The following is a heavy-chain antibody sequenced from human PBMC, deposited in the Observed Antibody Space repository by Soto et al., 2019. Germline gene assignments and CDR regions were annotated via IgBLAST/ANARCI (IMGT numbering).Heavy chain of an antibody. CDR3: AAMAMGAASTYYYYGMDV. J-gene: IGHJ6*02. CDR1: GGSISSSGYY. D-gene: IGHD6-13*01. Sequence: KPSETLSLTCTVSGGSISSSGYYWGWIRQPPGKGLEWIGSIYYSGSTYYNPSLKSRVTISVDTSKSQFSLKLSSVTAADTAVYYCAAMAMGAASTYYYYGMDVWGQGTTVTVSS. CDR2: IYYSGST. V-gene: IGHV4-39*01.